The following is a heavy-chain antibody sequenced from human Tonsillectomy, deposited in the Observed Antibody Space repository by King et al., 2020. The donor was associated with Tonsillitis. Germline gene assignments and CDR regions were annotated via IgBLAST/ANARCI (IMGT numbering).Heavy chain of an antibody. V-gene: IGHV1-18*01. J-gene: IGHJ4*02. Sequence: QLVQSGAEVKKPGASVKGSCKTSGYTFTSYGIIWVRQAPVQGLEWMGGIITYNGNTNYAQRLHGRVTMSTDTSTSTAYMELRSLRSDDTAVYYCARVGDIVVVPAAINWGQGTLVIVSS. D-gene: IGHD2-2*01. CDR1: GYTFTSYG. CDR2: IITYNGNT. CDR3: ARVGDIVVVPAAIN.